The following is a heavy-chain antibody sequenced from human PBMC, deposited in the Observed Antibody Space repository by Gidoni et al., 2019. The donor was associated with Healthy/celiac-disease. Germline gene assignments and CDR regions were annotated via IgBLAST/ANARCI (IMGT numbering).Heavy chain of an antibody. CDR1: GFTFSRYS. D-gene: IGHD2-15*01. CDR2: ISSSSSYI. J-gene: IGHJ4*02. CDR3: AREFGAHCSGGSCYSGY. Sequence: EVQLVESGGGLVKPGGSLRLSCAASGFTFSRYSMNWVRQAPGKGLEWVSSISSSSSYIYYADSVKGRFTISRDNAKNSLYLQMNSLRAEDTAVYYCAREFGAHCSGGSCYSGYWGQGTLVTVSS. V-gene: IGHV3-21*01.